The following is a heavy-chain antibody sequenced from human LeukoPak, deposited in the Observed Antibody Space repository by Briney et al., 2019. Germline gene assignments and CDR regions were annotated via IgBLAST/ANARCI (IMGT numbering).Heavy chain of an antibody. Sequence: GESLKISCKGSGYIFTTYWIVWVRQMPGKGLEWMGIIHPGDSDPRYRPSFQGQVTISADKSISTAYLQWSSLKASDSAMYYCVRHGLGSSWFGFDYWGQGTLVTVSS. CDR2: IHPGDSDP. D-gene: IGHD6-13*01. CDR3: VRHGLGSSWFGFDY. CDR1: GYIFTTYW. V-gene: IGHV5-51*01. J-gene: IGHJ4*02.